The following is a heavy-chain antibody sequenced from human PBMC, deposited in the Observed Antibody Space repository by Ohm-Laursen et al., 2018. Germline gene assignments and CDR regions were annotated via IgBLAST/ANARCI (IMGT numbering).Heavy chain of an antibody. D-gene: IGHD3-9*01. CDR1: GGSINSYY. V-gene: IGHV4-4*07. CDR3: ARVTGPGDYYGLDV. J-gene: IGHJ6*02. Sequence: SQTLSLTCNVSGGSINSYYWSWIRQHAVKGLEWIGRIYGGGGTNYNPSPESRVTMSGDTSKNQFSLKLRAVTAADTAVYFCARVTGPGDYYGLDVWGQGTTVTVSS. CDR2: IYGGGGT.